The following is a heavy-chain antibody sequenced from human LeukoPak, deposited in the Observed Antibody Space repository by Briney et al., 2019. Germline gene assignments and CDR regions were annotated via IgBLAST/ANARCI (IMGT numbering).Heavy chain of an antibody. Sequence: GGSLRLSCAASGFTFSSYGMHWVRQAPGKGLEWVAVISYDGSNKYYADSVKGRFTISRGNSKNTLYLQMNSLRAEDTAVYYCAKDHQAAAEPWGQGTLVTVSS. CDR3: AKDHQAAAEP. V-gene: IGHV3-30*18. D-gene: IGHD6-13*01. J-gene: IGHJ5*02. CDR1: GFTFSSYG. CDR2: ISYDGSNK.